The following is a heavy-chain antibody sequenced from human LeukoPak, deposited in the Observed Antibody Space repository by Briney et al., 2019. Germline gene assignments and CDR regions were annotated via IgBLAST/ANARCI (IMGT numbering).Heavy chain of an antibody. CDR1: GFTFSTYS. CDR3: ARGLAVAGSSWFDP. CDR2: ISDDSNYI. J-gene: IGHJ5*02. V-gene: IGHV3-21*01. D-gene: IGHD6-19*01. Sequence: GGSLRLSCAASGFTFSTYSGNWIRQAPGKGLEWVSSISDDSNYIFYADSVKGRFTISRDNAKNTLYLQLDSLRAEDTAVYYCARGLAVAGSSWFDPWGQGTLVSVSS.